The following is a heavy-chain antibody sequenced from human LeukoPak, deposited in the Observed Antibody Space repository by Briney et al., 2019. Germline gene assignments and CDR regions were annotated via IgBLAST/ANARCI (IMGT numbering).Heavy chain of an antibody. Sequence: QTGGSLRLSCAASGFTLSSYAMSWVRQAPWKGLEWVSAISGSGGSTYYADSVKGRFTISRDNSKNTLYLQMNSLRAEDTAVYYCAKGEIPAAQFDYWGQGTLVTVSS. J-gene: IGHJ4*02. CDR3: AKGEIPAAQFDY. D-gene: IGHD2-2*01. CDR1: GFTLSSYA. CDR2: ISGSGGST. V-gene: IGHV3-23*01.